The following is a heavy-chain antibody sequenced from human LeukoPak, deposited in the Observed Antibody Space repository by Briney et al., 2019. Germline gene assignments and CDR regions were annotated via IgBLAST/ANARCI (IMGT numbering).Heavy chain of an antibody. CDR1: GFTFSSYE. CDR3: ARDPKYTSSWYFDY. J-gene: IGHJ4*02. CDR2: ISSRGDTI. D-gene: IGHD6-13*01. Sequence: PGGSLRLSCAGSGFTFSSYEMNWVRQAPGKGLEWVSYISSRGDTIYYADSVRGRFTLYRDNAKNSLYLQMNSLRAEDTAVYYCARDPKYTSSWYFDYWGQGTLVTVSS. V-gene: IGHV3-48*03.